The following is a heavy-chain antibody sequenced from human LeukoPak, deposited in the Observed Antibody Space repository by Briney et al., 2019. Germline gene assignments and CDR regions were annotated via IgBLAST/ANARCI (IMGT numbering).Heavy chain of an antibody. CDR3: ARDNYYDSSGYYYLFDY. V-gene: IGHV3-30*04. Sequence: GRSLRLSCAASGFTFSSYAMHWVRQAPGKGLEWVAVISYDGSNKYYAESVKGRFTISRDNSKNTLYLQMNSLRAEDTAVYYCARDNYYDSSGYYYLFDYWGQGTLVTVSS. J-gene: IGHJ4*02. CDR2: ISYDGSNK. D-gene: IGHD3-22*01. CDR1: GFTFSSYA.